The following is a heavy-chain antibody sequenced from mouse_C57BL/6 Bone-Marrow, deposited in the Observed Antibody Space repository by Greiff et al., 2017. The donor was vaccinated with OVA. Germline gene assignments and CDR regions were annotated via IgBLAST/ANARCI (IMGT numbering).Heavy chain of an antibody. CDR2: ISSGGSYP. J-gene: IGHJ2*01. D-gene: IGHD1-1*01. CDR1: GFTFSSYG. Sequence: EVKLMESGGDLVKPGGSLKLSCAASGFTFSSYGMSWVRQTPDKRLEWVATISSGGSYPYYPDSVKGRFTISRDNAKNTLYLQMSSLKSEDTAMYYCARHPSYYGSSLYYFDYWGQGTTLTVSS. V-gene: IGHV5-6*01. CDR3: ARHPSYYGSSLYYFDY.